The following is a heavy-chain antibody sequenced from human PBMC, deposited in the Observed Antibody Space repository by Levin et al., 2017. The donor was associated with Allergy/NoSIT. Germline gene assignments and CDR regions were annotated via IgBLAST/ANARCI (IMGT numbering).Heavy chain of an antibody. CDR2: FANTAKT. V-gene: IGHV3-23*05. CDR3: AKDHESSGWPTFDL. D-gene: IGHD6-19*01. J-gene: IGHJ4*02. CDR1: GFTFTRFA. Sequence: PGGSLRLSCAASGFTFTRFALSWVRQVPGKGLEWVAGFANTAKTYYADSVMGRFTISRDTSTNTLFLQMNSLRAEDTAVYFCAKDHESSGWPTFDLWGQGTLVTVSS.